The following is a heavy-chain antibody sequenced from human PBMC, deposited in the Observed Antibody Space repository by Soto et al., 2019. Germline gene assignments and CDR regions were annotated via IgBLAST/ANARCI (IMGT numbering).Heavy chain of an antibody. Sequence: QVQLVESGGGVVQPGKSLRLSCAASGFTFSAYGMHWVRQAPGKGLEWVAIISYEGSNTYYADSVKGRFTISRDKSRNTLYLQMNNLGAEDTAVYYCARGFSSSWYRGFDYWGQGTLVTVSS. D-gene: IGHD6-13*01. V-gene: IGHV3-30*03. CDR3: ARGFSSSWYRGFDY. CDR2: ISYEGSNT. CDR1: GFTFSAYG. J-gene: IGHJ4*02.